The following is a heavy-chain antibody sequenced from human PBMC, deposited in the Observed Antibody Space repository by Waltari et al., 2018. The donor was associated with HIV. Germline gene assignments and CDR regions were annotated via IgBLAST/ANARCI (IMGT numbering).Heavy chain of an antibody. V-gene: IGHV4-59*01. CDR1: GGSISSYY. J-gene: IGHJ4*02. Sequence: QVQLQESGPGLVKPSETLSLTCTVSGGSISSYYWSWIRQPPGKGLEWIGYIHYSGTTHYNPSLKSRVTISVDTSKNQFSLKLSSVTAADTAVYYCARLTTPSYSGSYYFDYWGQGTLVTVSS. D-gene: IGHD1-26*01. CDR3: ARLTTPSYSGSYYFDY. CDR2: IHYSGTT.